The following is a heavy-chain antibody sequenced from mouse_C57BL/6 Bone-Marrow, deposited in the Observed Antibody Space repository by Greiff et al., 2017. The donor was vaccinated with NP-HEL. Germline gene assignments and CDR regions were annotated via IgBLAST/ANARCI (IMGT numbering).Heavy chain of an antibody. CDR3: ARSGITTVALRDY. CDR2: INPSNGGT. CDR1: GYTFTSYW. J-gene: IGHJ2*01. V-gene: IGHV1-53*01. D-gene: IGHD1-1*01. Sequence: QVQLKQPGTELVKPGASVKLSCKASGYTFTSYWMHWVKQRPGQGLEWIGNINPSNGGTNYNEKFKSKATLTVDKSSSTAYMQLSSLTSEDSAVYYCARSGITTVALRDYWGQGTTLTVSS.